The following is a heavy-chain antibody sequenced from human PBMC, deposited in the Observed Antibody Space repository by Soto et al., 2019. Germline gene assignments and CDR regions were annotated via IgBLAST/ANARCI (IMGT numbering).Heavy chain of an antibody. V-gene: IGHV1-69*13. CDR3: ARDEDTAMAHYYYGMDV. CDR1: GGTFSSYA. D-gene: IGHD5-18*01. Sequence: ASAKVSCKASGGTFSSYAISWVRQAPGQGLEWMGGIIPIFGTANYAQKFQGRVTITADESTSTAYMELSSLRSEDTAVYYCARDEDTAMAHYYYGMDVWGQGTTVTVSS. J-gene: IGHJ6*02. CDR2: IIPIFGTA.